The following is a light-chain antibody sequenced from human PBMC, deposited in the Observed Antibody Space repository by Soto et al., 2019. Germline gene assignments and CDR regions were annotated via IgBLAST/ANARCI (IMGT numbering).Light chain of an antibody. CDR3: SAWDDSLSGHVV. V-gene: IGLV1-47*01. J-gene: IGLJ2*01. CDR2: RDN. CDR1: SSNIGSNY. Sequence: QSVLTQPPSASGTPGQRVTISCSGSSSNIGSNYAYWHQQLPGMAPRLLIYRDNQRPSGVPDRFSGSKSGASASLAISGLRSEDEADYYCSAWDDSLSGHVVFGGGTKLTVL.